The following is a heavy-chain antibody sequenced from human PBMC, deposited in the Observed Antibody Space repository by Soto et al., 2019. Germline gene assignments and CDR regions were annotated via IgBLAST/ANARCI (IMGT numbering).Heavy chain of an antibody. J-gene: IGHJ4*02. V-gene: IGHV4-59*01. CDR2: VYYSGNV. CDR3: AKGSAPQTF. CDR1: GGSINGYY. Sequence: QVQLQESGPGLVKPSETLSLICTVSGGSINGYYWTWIRHPPGKGLEWIGNVYYSGNVNYNPSFKSRVTISVDTSKNQFSLNLTSVTTADTAIYYCAKGSAPQTFWGQGTLVTVSS.